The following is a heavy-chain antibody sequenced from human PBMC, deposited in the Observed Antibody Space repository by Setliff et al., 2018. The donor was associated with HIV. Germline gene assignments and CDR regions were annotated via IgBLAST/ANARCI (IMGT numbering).Heavy chain of an antibody. CDR1: GGTFINSA. Sequence: SVKVSCKASGGTFINSAFNWVRQAPGQGLEWMGSIVPIFGTANYAQKFQGRVTITTDESTSTAYMELSSLRSEDTAVYYCARGDPGHFDYWGQGTLVTVSS. CDR3: ARGDPGHFDY. CDR2: IVPIFGTA. J-gene: IGHJ4*02. V-gene: IGHV1-69*05.